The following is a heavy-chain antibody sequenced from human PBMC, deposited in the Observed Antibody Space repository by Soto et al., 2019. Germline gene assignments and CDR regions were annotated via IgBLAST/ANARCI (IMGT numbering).Heavy chain of an antibody. Sequence: EVQLVESGGGLVQPGGSLRLSCAASGFTFSSYSMNWVRQAPGKGLEWVSYISSSSSTIYYADSVKGRFTISRDNAKNSLYLQMNSLRDEDTAVYYCARDIPSYYYGSGSYYSEPYYYYGMDVWGQGTTVTVSS. CDR2: ISSSSSTI. V-gene: IGHV3-48*02. CDR1: GFTFSSYS. J-gene: IGHJ6*02. CDR3: ARDIPSYYYGSGSYYSEPYYYYGMDV. D-gene: IGHD3-10*01.